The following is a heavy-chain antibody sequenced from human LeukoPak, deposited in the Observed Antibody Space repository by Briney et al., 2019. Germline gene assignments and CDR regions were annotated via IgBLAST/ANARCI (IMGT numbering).Heavy chain of an antibody. Sequence: PGGSLRLSCAASGFTFSSYSMNWVRQAPGKGLEWVSSISGSSSYIYYADSVKGRFTISRDNAKNSLYLQMNSLRAEDTAVYYCARDYYDSSGYYYYWGQGTLVTVSS. CDR2: ISGSSSYI. D-gene: IGHD3-22*01. CDR1: GFTFSSYS. CDR3: ARDYYDSSGYYYY. V-gene: IGHV3-21*01. J-gene: IGHJ4*02.